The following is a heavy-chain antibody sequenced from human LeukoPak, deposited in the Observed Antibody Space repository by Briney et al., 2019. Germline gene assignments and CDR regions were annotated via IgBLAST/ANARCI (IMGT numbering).Heavy chain of an antibody. CDR1: GGSFSGYY. J-gene: IGHJ5*02. Sequence: NPAETLSLTCAVYGGSFSGYYWSWIRQPPGKGLEWIGEINHSGSTNYNPSLESRVTISVDTSKNQFSLKLSSVTAADTAVYYCARDPQFVAARFNWFDPWGQGTLVTVSS. CDR2: INHSGST. V-gene: IGHV4-34*01. CDR3: ARDPQFVAARFNWFDP. D-gene: IGHD5-18*01.